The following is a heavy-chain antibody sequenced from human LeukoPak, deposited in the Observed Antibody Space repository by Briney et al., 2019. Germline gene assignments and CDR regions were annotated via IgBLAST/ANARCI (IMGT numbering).Heavy chain of an antibody. D-gene: IGHD6-13*01. J-gene: IGHJ4*02. CDR1: GFTFSGYW. CDR2: LNSDESNT. V-gene: IGHV3-74*01. CDR3: ARLTYSSSIGLDY. Sequence: GGSLRLSCAASGFTFSGYWMHWVRQAPGKGLVWVSRLNSDESNTRYAASVKGRFTISRDNAKNTLYLQMNSLRAEDTAVYYCARLTYSSSIGLDYWGQGSLVTVSS.